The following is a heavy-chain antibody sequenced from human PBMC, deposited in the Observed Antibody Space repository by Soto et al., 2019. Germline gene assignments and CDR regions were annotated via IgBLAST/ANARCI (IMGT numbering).Heavy chain of an antibody. J-gene: IGHJ5*02. CDR3: ARRRYQLLSDWLDP. V-gene: IGHV1-3*01. CDR1: GYTFTNYA. CDR2: INAGTGNT. Sequence: GASVKVSCKASGYTFTNYAMHWVRLAPGQRLEWMGWINAGTGNTKYSQKFQGRVTFTRDTVASTVYMELSSLKSEDTALYYCARRRYQLLSDWLDPWGQGTLVTVSS. D-gene: IGHD2-2*01.